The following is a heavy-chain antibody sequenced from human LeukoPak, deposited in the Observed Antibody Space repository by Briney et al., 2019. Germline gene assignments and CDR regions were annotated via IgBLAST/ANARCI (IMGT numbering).Heavy chain of an antibody. D-gene: IGHD2-2*01. J-gene: IGHJ5*02. CDR2: INPSGGST. V-gene: IGHV1-46*01. CDR3: ARGQGYCSSTSCYAEWFDL. Sequence: AAVTVSYKASGYTFTSYYIHGVRQAPGQGLEGMGLINPSGGSTNYSQKFHGRVTMTRDTDTSTVYMELSSLRSEVTAVYYCARGQGYCSSTSCYAEWFDLWGQGTRVTVS. CDR1: GYTFTSYY.